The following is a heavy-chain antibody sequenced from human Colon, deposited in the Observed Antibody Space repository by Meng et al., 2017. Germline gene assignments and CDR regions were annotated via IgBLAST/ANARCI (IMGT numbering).Heavy chain of an antibody. D-gene: IGHD3-10*01. J-gene: IGHJ4*02. CDR1: GDSVSSNRAL. Sequence: QVQLQRSGPGLVKPSQTLSLTCAISGDSVSSNRALWHWVRQSPSRGLEWLGQTYYRSEWQNHYGVSVKSRITINADTSRNHLSLHLNSVTPEDTAVYYCTTWYGEYWGQGTLVTVSS. V-gene: IGHV6-1*01. CDR2: TYYRSEWQN. CDR3: TTWYGEY.